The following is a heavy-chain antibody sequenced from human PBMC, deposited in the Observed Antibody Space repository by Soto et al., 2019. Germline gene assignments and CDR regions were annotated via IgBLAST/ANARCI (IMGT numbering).Heavy chain of an antibody. CDR1: GGSISSYY. J-gene: IGHJ4*01. CDR3: ARTTVTTSAFDY. Sequence: QVQLQESGPGLVKPSETLSLTCTVSGGSISSYYWSWIRQPPGKGLEWIGYIYYSGSTNYNPSLKSRVTISVDTSKNQFSLKLSSVTAADTAVYYCARTTVTTSAFDYWGHGTLVTVSS. D-gene: IGHD4-17*01. CDR2: IYYSGST. V-gene: IGHV4-59*08.